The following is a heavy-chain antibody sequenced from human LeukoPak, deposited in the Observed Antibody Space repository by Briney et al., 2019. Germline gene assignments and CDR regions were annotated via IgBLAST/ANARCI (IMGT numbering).Heavy chain of an antibody. V-gene: IGHV1-18*01. CDR3: ARDKAISSGWSYYYYYYGMDV. J-gene: IGHJ6*02. D-gene: IGHD6-19*01. Sequence: ASGSLACKASAYTCASYWIRWVRQALEQKLEWMGWISAYNGNTNYAQKLQGRVTMTTDTSTSTAYMELRSLRSDDTAVYYCARDKAISSGWSYYYYYYGMDVWGQGTTVTVSS. CDR1: AYTCASYW. CDR2: ISAYNGNT.